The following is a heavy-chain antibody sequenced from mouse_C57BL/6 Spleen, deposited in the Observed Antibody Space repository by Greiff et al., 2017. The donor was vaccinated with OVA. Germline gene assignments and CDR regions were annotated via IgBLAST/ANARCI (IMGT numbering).Heavy chain of an antibody. J-gene: IGHJ4*01. V-gene: IGHV1-69*01. CDR3: ASYYDSGAMDY. CDR1: GYTFTSYW. D-gene: IGHD2-4*01. Sequence: VKLQQPGAELVMPGASVKLSCKASGYTFTSYWMHWVKQRPGQGLEWIGEIDPSDSYTNYNQKFKGKSTLTVDKSSSTAYMQLSSLTSEDAAVYYCASYYDSGAMDYWGQGTSVTVSS. CDR2: IDPSDSYT.